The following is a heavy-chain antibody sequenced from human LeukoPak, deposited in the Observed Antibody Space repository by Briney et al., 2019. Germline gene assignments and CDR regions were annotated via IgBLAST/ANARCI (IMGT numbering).Heavy chain of an antibody. CDR2: INHSGST. J-gene: IGHJ2*01. Sequence: PSETLSLTCAVYGGSFSGYYWSWIRQPPGKGLEWIGEINHSGSTYYNPSLKSRVTISVDTSKNQFSLKLSSVTAADTAVYYCARDRVKGGYFDLWGRGTLVTVSS. CDR3: ARDRVKGGYFDL. V-gene: IGHV4-34*09. CDR1: GGSFSGYY. D-gene: IGHD3-10*01.